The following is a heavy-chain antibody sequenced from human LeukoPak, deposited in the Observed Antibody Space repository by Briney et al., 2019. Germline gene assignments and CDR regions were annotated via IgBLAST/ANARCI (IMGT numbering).Heavy chain of an antibody. D-gene: IGHD2-15*01. J-gene: IGHJ3*02. V-gene: IGHV3-11*01. CDR1: GFTFSDYY. Sequence: LGGSLSFSCAACGFTFSDYYMSWIRPAPGKGLGWVSYISSSGSTIYSAASVKGRFTISRDNDKNSLYLQMNGLRAEDTAVYYCARHRSGDSQDDAFDIWGQGTMVTVSS. CDR2: ISSSGSTI. CDR3: ARHRSGDSQDDAFDI.